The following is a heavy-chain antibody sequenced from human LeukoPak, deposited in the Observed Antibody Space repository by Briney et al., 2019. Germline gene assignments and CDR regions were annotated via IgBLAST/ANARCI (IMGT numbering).Heavy chain of an antibody. J-gene: IGHJ4*02. V-gene: IGHV3-7*01. CDR3: ARAVPMVRGVIPFDY. Sequence: GGSLRLSCAASGFTFSSYWMSWVRQAPGKGLEWVANIKQDGSEKYYVDSVKGRFTISRDNAKNSLYLQMNSLRAEDTAVYYCARAVPMVRGVIPFDYWGQGTLVTVSS. D-gene: IGHD3-10*01. CDR2: IKQDGSEK. CDR1: GFTFSSYW.